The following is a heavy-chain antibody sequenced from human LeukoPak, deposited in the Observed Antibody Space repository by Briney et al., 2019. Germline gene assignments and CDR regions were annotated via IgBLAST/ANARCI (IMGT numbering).Heavy chain of an antibody. Sequence: SSETLSLTCTVSGGSIRSYYWNWIRQPPGKGLEWIGYIYYSGSTNYNPSLKSRVTISVDTSKNQFSLKLNSVTAADTAVYYCAKNSRSYAFDIWGQGTMVTVSS. V-gene: IGHV4-59*01. D-gene: IGHD2/OR15-2a*01. CDR2: IYYSGST. CDR1: GGSIRSYY. J-gene: IGHJ3*02. CDR3: AKNSRSYAFDI.